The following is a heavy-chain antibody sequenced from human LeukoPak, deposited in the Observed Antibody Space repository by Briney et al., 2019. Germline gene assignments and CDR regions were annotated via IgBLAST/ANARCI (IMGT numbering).Heavy chain of an antibody. CDR1: GDSVSSNSAA. D-gene: IGHD3-22*01. V-gene: IGHV6-1*01. CDR3: ARGYDSSGYYYWTFDY. J-gene: IGHJ4*02. Sequence: SQTLLLTCAISGDSVSSNSAAWNWIRQSPSRGLEWLGRTYYRSKWYNDYAVSVKSRITINPDTSKNQFSLQLNSVTPEDTAVYYCARGYDSSGYYYWTFDYWGQGTLVTVSS. CDR2: TYYRSKWYN.